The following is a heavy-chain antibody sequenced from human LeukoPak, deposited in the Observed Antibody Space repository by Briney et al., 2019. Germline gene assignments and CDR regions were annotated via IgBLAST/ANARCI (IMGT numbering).Heavy chain of an antibody. CDR3: ARRSGGIGVGVGGFDI. V-gene: IGHV5-10-1*01. D-gene: IGHD6-19*01. Sequence: GESLKISCKGSGYSFTNYWISWVRQMPGKGLEWMGRIDPSDSYSNYSPSFQAHVTISADKSITTAYLQWSSLKASDTAMYYCARRSGGIGVGVGGFDIWGQGTMVTVSS. CDR1: GYSFTNYW. CDR2: IDPSDSYS. J-gene: IGHJ3*02.